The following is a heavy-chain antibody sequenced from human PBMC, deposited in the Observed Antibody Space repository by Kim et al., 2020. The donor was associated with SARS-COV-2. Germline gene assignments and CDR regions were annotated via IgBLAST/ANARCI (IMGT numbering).Heavy chain of an antibody. D-gene: IGHD3-22*01. J-gene: IGHJ4*02. Sequence: GESLKISCQGSGYTFTKDWIGWVRQMSGKGLEWIGSIYPADSDSRYSPSFQGQVTMSADKLSNTAYLQWSFLKASDSAIYYCARRAFDSTGSASFDLWGQGTLVTVS. V-gene: IGHV5-51*01. CDR2: IYPADSDS. CDR3: ARRAFDSTGSASFDL. CDR1: GYTFTKDW.